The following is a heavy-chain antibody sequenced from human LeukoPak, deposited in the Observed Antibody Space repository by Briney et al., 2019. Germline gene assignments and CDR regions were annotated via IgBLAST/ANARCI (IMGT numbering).Heavy chain of an antibody. CDR1: GYTLTELS. D-gene: IGHD5-18*01. J-gene: IGHJ4*02. CDR3: ARGWGIYSYGTGPLFY. Sequence: GASVKVSCKVSGYTLTELSMHWVRQAPGKGLEWMGGIIPIFGTANYAQKFQGRVTITTDESTSTAYMELSSLRSEDTAVYYCARGWGIYSYGTGPLFYWGQGTLVTVSS. V-gene: IGHV1-69*05. CDR2: IIPIFGTA.